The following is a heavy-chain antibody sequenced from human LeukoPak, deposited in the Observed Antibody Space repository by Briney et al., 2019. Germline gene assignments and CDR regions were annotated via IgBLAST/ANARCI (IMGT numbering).Heavy chain of an antibody. CDR2: INPNSGGT. D-gene: IGHD3-22*01. Sequence: ASVKVSCKASGYTFTGYYMHWVRQAPGQGLEWVGWINPNSGGTNYAQKFQGRVTMTRDTSISTAYMELSRLRSDDTAVYYCARGYYDSSGYSSAGDYFDYWGQGTLVTVSS. J-gene: IGHJ4*02. CDR1: GYTFTGYY. V-gene: IGHV1-2*02. CDR3: ARGYYDSSGYSSAGDYFDY.